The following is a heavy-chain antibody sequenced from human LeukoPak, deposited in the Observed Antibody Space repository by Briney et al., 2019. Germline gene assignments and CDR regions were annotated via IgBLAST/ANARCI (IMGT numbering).Heavy chain of an antibody. CDR3: AREPEGLTTESH. CDR1: GGTFDNYI. CDR2: IILILDIA. V-gene: IGHV1-69*04. Sequence: SVKGSCKTSGGTFDNYIISWGRQAPGQGLEWVGTIILILDIANYVQKFQGRVAITADTSTSTAYMELTNLGSEDTAVYFCAREPEGLTTESHWGQGTLVTVSS. D-gene: IGHD1-14*01. J-gene: IGHJ4*02.